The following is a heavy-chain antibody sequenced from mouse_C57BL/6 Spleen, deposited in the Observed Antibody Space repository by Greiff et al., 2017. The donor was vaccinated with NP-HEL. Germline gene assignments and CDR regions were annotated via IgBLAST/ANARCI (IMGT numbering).Heavy chain of an antibody. D-gene: IGHD1-1*01. CDR3: ARCSSREGYFDY. CDR1: GYTFTSYW. Sequence: QVQLQQSGAELVMPGASVKLSCKASGYTFTSYWMHWVKQRPGQGLEWIGALNPSDSYTNYNQKFKGKSTLTVDKSSNTAYMQLSSLTAEDSAVYYCARCSSREGYFDYWGKGTTLTVSS. J-gene: IGHJ2*01. CDR2: LNPSDSYT. V-gene: IGHV1-69*01.